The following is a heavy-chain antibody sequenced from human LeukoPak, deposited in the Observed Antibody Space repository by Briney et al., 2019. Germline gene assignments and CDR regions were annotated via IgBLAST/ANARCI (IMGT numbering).Heavy chain of an antibody. CDR2: MNPNSGNT. CDR3: ARTRYYYSSGSQELGY. V-gene: IGHV1-8*01. J-gene: IGHJ4*02. D-gene: IGHD3-10*01. CDR1: GYTFTSYD. Sequence: ASVKVSCKASGYTFTSYDINWVRQATGQGLEWMGWMNPNSGNTGYAQKFQGRVTMTRNTSISTAYMELSSLRSEDTAVYYCARTRYYYSSGSQELGYWGQGTLVTVSS.